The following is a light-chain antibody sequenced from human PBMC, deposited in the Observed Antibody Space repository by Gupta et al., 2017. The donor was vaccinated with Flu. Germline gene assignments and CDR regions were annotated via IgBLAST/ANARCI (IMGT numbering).Light chain of an antibody. CDR1: QSITGW. V-gene: IGKV1-5*03. CDR3: QQYNSYTGT. J-gene: IGKJ1*01. CDR2: KAS. Sequence: DIQLTQSPSTLSASVGDRVTITCRARQSITGWLAWYQQKPGKAPKLLIYKASNLGSGVPSRFSGSGSGTEFTLTISSLQPDDFAAYYCQQYNSYTGTFGQGTRVEIK.